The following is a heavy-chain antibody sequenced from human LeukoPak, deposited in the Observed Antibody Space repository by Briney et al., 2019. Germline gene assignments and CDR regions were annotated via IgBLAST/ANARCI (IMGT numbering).Heavy chain of an antibody. D-gene: IGHD3-22*01. Sequence: ASVKVSCKASGYTFTSYAMNWVRQAPGQGLEWVGWINTNTGNPTYAQGFTGRFVFSLDTSVSTAYLQICSLKAEDTAVYYCARDSVHYYDSSGYDAFDIWGQGTMVTVSS. CDR2: INTNTGNP. CDR3: ARDSVHYYDSSGYDAFDI. J-gene: IGHJ3*02. CDR1: GYTFTSYA. V-gene: IGHV7-4-1*01.